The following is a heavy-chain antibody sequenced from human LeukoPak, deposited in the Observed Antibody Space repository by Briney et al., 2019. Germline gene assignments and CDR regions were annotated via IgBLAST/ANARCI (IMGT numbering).Heavy chain of an antibody. Sequence: PSETLSLTCTVSGDSINSSNYYWGWIRQPPGKGLEWIGNIYYGGSTYYKPSLKSRVTISVGTSKNQFSLTLSSVTAADTAVYYCAGLYASGSYYGYWGQGALVTASS. J-gene: IGHJ4*02. CDR1: GDSINSSNYY. CDR2: IYYGGST. D-gene: IGHD3-10*01. V-gene: IGHV4-39*01. CDR3: AGLYASGSYYGY.